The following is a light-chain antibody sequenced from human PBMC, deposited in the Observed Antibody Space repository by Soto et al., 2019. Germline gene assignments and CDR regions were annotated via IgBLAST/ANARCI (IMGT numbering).Light chain of an antibody. Sequence: QSVLTQPPSVSGAPGQRVTISCTGSNSNIGAGYNVQWYQQLPGTAPKLLIYHSSNRPSGVPDRFSASKSGTSASLAITGLHADDEADYYCQSFDVGVSWLFGGGTKLTVL. CDR3: QSFDVGVSWL. CDR1: NSNIGAGYN. J-gene: IGLJ3*02. CDR2: HSS. V-gene: IGLV1-40*01.